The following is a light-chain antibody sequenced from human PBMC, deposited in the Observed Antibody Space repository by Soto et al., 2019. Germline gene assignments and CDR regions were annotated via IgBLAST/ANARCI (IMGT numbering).Light chain of an antibody. CDR1: QSISSS. Sequence: DLQMTQSPSSLSASVGDRVTITCRASQSISSSLNWYQQKPGKAPKLLIYAASSLQSGVPSRFSGSGSGTDFTLTISSLQPEDFATYYCQQSYSNPSITFGQGTRLEIK. CDR2: AAS. V-gene: IGKV1-39*01. CDR3: QQSYSNPSIT. J-gene: IGKJ5*01.